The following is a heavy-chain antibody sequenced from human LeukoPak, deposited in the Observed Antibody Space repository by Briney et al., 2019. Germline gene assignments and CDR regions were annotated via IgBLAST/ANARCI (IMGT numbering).Heavy chain of an antibody. Sequence: SETLSLTCTVSGDSLVSGHYWGWIRQPPGQGLEWVGSVYHSGSIYYNPSLKSRVTISVDTSKNQFSLKLSSVTAADTAVYYCARTDYWGQGTLVTVSS. V-gene: IGHV4-38-2*02. J-gene: IGHJ4*02. CDR3: ARTDY. CDR2: VYHSGSI. CDR1: GDSLVSGHY.